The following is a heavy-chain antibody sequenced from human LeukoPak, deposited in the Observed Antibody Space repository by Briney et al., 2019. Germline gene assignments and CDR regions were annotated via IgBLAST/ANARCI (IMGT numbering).Heavy chain of an antibody. CDR2: IYPGDSQT. CDR1: GYTFSNNW. D-gene: IGHD1-26*01. J-gene: IGHJ4*02. Sequence: GESLKISCKGSGYTFSNNWIGWVRQMPGKGLEGVGIIYPGDSQTRYSPSFQGQVTISADKSISTAYLQWSSLKASDIAMYYCARLSAGSHFHLDSWRQGTLVPVSS. CDR3: ARLSAGSHFHLDS. V-gene: IGHV5-51*01.